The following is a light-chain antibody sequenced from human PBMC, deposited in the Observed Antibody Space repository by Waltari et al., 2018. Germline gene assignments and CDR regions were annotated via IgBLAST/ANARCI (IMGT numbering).Light chain of an antibody. CDR1: CRDVVCETR. V-gene: IGLV2-18*02. Sequence: QSALTHPPSLSGSPGQSVTLSCPGTCRDVVCETRISWYQQPPGTAPQLIIYDGRNRPSGVSHRFSGSRSGNTASLTISGLQAEDEADYYCSSYAANTRFFGGGTKLTVL. CDR3: SSYAANTRF. CDR2: DGR. J-gene: IGLJ2*01.